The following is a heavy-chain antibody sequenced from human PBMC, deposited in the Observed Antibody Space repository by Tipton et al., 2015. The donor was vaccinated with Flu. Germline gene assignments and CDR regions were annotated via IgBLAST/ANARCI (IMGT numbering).Heavy chain of an antibody. Sequence: TLSLTCAVSGYSIRSSNYYWGWIRQPPGKGLEWIGNIFHSGNTYHNPSLKSRVTVSVDPSMSQFSLRLTSVTAADTAVYYCARDPSLGMPDSFDYWGQGILVTASS. CDR1: GYSIRSSNYY. D-gene: IGHD2-2*01. V-gene: IGHV4-39*07. J-gene: IGHJ4*02. CDR2: IFHSGNT. CDR3: ARDPSLGMPDSFDY.